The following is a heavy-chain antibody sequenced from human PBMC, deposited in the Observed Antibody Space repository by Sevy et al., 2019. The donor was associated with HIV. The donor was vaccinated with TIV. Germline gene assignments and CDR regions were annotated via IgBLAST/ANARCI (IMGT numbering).Heavy chain of an antibody. D-gene: IGHD4-17*01. Sequence: GGSLRLSCATSEFTFSSYSMNWVHQAPGNGLEWVSSIRGGGTYIYYADSGKGRFTITRDNAKNSLSLKMNSLRAEDTAVYYCARGTHDYGDYDRDAFDIWGQGTMVTVSS. J-gene: IGHJ3*02. CDR1: EFTFSSYS. CDR2: IRGGGTYI. CDR3: ARGTHDYGDYDRDAFDI. V-gene: IGHV3-21*01.